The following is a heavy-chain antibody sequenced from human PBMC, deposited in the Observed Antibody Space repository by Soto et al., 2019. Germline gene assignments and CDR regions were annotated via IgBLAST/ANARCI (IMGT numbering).Heavy chain of an antibody. CDR3: GRGVDHAYHMDY. D-gene: IGHD3-16*01. J-gene: IGHJ4*02. CDR1: GFTFSDYW. V-gene: IGHV3-74*01. Sequence: EVQLVESGGGLVQPGGSLRVSCAASGFTFSDYWMHWVRQAPGKGLVWVSRIKSDGSRTDFADSVKGRFTISRDNAENTVNLKMSSLRAEDAAVYYCGRGVDHAYHMDYWGQGTLVTVSS. CDR2: IKSDGSRT.